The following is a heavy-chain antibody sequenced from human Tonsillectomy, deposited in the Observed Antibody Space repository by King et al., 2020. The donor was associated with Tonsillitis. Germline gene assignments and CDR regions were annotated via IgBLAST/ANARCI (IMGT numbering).Heavy chain of an antibody. CDR3: ARAPGYYDSSGYYFSSWFDP. D-gene: IGHD3-22*01. CDR1: GFSLSTSGMC. V-gene: IGHV2-70*11. Sequence: TLKESGPALVKPTQTLTLTCTFSGFSLSTSGMCVSWIRQPPGKALEWLARIDWDEDKYYSTSLKTRLTISKDTSKNQVVLTMTNMDPVDTATYYCARAPGYYDSSGYYFSSWFDPWGQGTLVTVSS. CDR2: IDWDEDK. J-gene: IGHJ5*02.